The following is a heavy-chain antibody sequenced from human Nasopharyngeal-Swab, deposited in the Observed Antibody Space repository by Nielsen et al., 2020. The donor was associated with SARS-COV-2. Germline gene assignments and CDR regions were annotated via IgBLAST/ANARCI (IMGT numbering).Heavy chain of an antibody. D-gene: IGHD2-2*01. CDR3: ARGLSGIVPAPILGLGPYYYYYYMDV. Sequence: GSLRLSSAVYGGSFSAYYWGWIRQPPGKGLEWIAEMNHRGSTNYNPSLKSRVTLSVAKSMNQFSLELRSVTAADTAVYYCARGLSGIVPAPILGLGPYYYYYYMDVWGKGTTVTVSS. CDR2: MNHRGST. CDR1: GGSFSAYY. V-gene: IGHV4-34*01. J-gene: IGHJ6*03.